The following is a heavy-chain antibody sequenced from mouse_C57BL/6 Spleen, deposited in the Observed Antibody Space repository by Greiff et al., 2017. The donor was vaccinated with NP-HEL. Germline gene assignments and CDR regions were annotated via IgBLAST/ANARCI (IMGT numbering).Heavy chain of an antibody. CDR3: ARNADYYGSSYDYFDY. Sequence: VQLKQPGAELVKPGASVKLSCKASGYTFTSYWMHWVKQRPGQGLEWIGMIHPNSGSTNYNEKFKSKATLTVDKSSSTAYMQLSSLTSEDSAVYYCARNADYYGSSYDYFDYWGQGTTLTVSS. CDR2: IHPNSGST. D-gene: IGHD1-1*01. J-gene: IGHJ2*01. CDR1: GYTFTSYW. V-gene: IGHV1-64*01.